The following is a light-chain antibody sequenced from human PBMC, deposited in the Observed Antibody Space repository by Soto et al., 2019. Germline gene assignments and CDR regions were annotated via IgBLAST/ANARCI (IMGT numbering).Light chain of an antibody. V-gene: IGKV3-20*01. CDR2: GAS. Sequence: EIVLTQSPGTLSLSPGARATLSCRASQSVSSSYLAWYQQRPGRAPRLLIYGASSRATGISDRFSGSGSRTDFTLTSSRLESEDLAVYYCQQYGSSPLPVGGGTKVDI. J-gene: IGKJ4*01. CDR1: QSVSSSY. CDR3: QQYGSSPLP.